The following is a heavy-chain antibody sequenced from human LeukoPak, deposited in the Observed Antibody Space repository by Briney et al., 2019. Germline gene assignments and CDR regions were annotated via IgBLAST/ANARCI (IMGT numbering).Heavy chain of an antibody. Sequence: SETLSLTCTVSGGSISSSSYYWGWIRQPPGKGLEWIGSIYYSGSTYYNPSLKSRVTISVDTSKNQFSLKLSSVTAADTAVYYCAGDSSGYYPPAGYSQHWGQGTLVTVSS. V-gene: IGHV4-39*02. J-gene: IGHJ1*01. CDR2: IYYSGST. CDR3: AGDSSGYYPPAGYSQH. D-gene: IGHD3-22*01. CDR1: GGSISSSSYY.